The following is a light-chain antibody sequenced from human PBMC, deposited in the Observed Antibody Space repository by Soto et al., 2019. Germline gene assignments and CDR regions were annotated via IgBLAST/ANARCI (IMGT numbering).Light chain of an antibody. V-gene: IGLV2-11*01. J-gene: IGLJ3*02. CDR3: SSYAGSYILGV. CDR2: DVT. CDR1: SSDVGGYDF. Sequence: QSALTQPRSVSGSPGQSVTLSCTGTSSDVGGYDFVSWYQQHPGKAPKLMIYDVTERPSGVPDRFSGSKSGNSASLTISGLQAEDEADYYCSSYAGSYILGVFGGGTKLTVL.